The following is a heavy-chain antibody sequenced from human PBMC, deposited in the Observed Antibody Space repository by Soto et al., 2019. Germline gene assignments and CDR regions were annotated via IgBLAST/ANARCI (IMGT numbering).Heavy chain of an antibody. V-gene: IGHV3-23*01. CDR2: ISASGGIT. CDR1: GFTFSSYA. Sequence: GSLRLSCAASGFTFSSYAMSWVRQAPGKGLDWVSGISASGGITYYADSVKGRFTISRDNSKNTLYLQMNSLRAEDTAVYYCARDPIVVVPEYYYGMDVWGQGTTVTVSS. CDR3: ARDPIVVVPEYYYGMDV. J-gene: IGHJ6*02. D-gene: IGHD2-2*01.